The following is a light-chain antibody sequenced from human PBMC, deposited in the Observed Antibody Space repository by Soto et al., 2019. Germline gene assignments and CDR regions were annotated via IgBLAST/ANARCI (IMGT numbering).Light chain of an antibody. CDR2: GAS. V-gene: IGKV1-9*01. CDR3: QQVNSFPIP. CDR1: QGIANF. J-gene: IGKJ3*01. Sequence: IQLTQSPSSLSASVGDRVTISCRASQGIANFLAWYQQKPGKAPKLLIYGASTLQSGVPSRFSGSGSGTEFTITISSLQPEDFATYYCQQVNSFPIPFGPGTKVDIK.